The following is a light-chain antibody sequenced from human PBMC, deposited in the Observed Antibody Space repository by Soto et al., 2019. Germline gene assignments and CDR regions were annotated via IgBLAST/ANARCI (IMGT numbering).Light chain of an antibody. Sequence: QSALTQPASVSGSPGQSITISCTGTSSDVGAYKYVSWYQQHPEQYPGKAPQLIIYDVTNRPSGVSNRFSGSKSGNTASLTISGLQAEDETDYYCPSYTSAGTYVFGTGTKLTVL. CDR2: DVT. CDR3: PSYTSAGTYV. J-gene: IGLJ1*01. V-gene: IGLV2-14*01. CDR1: SSDVGAYKY.